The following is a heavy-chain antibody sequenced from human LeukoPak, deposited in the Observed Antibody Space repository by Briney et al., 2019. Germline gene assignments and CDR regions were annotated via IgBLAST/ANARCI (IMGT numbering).Heavy chain of an antibody. CDR1: GGTFSSYA. CDR2: IIPIFGTA. D-gene: IGHD3-3*01. J-gene: IGHJ4*02. Sequence: ASVKVSCKASGGTFSSYAISWVRQAPGQGLEWMGGIIPIFGTANYAQKFQGRVTITADESTSTAYMELSSLRSEDTAVYYCARSPTSYDFWSGYSQFDYWGQGTLVTVSS. CDR3: ARSPTSYDFWSGYSQFDY. V-gene: IGHV1-69*13.